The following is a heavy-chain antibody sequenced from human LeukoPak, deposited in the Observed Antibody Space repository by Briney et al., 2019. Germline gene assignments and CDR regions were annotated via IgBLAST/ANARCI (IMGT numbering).Heavy chain of an antibody. Sequence: PSQTLSLTCTVSGGSISSGDYYWNWIRQPPGKGLEWIGYIYYSGSTYYNPSLKSRVTISVDTSKNQFSLNLSSVTAADTAVYYCARSIGSSWYNWFDPWAREPWSPSPQ. CDR2: IYYSGST. CDR3: ARSIGSSWYNWFDP. D-gene: IGHD6-13*01. J-gene: IGHJ5*02. V-gene: IGHV4-30-4*08. CDR1: GGSISSGDYY.